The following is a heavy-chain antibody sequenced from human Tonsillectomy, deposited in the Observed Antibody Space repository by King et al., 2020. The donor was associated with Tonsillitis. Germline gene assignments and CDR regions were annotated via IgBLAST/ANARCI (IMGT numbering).Heavy chain of an antibody. D-gene: IGHD3-10*01. CDR1: GFTFSSHN. J-gene: IGHJ4*02. CDR3: ARVLSTPDY. Sequence: VQLVESGGGLVQPGGSLRLSCVASGFTFSSHNMNWVRQAPGKGLEWVSYISTSSSTIYYADSVKGRFTISRDNAKNSLFLQMNSLRAEDTAVYYCARVLSTPDYWGQGTLVTVSS. V-gene: IGHV3-48*01. CDR2: ISTSSSTI.